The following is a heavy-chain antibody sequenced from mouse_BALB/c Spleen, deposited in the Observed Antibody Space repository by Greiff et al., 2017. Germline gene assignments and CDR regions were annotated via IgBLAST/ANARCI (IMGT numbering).Heavy chain of an antibody. CDR1: GFTFSSYT. J-gene: IGHJ2*01. Sequence: EVKLVESGGGLVKPGGSLKLSCAASGFTFSSYTMSWVRQTPEKRLEWVATISSGGGNTYYPDSVKGRFTISRDNAKNNLYLQMSSLRSEDTALYYCARSTMVYYFDYWGQGTTLTVSS. CDR2: ISSGGGNT. D-gene: IGHD2-13*01. V-gene: IGHV5-9*03. CDR3: ARSTMVYYFDY.